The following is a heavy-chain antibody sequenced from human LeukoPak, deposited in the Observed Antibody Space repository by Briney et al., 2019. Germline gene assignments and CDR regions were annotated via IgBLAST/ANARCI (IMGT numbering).Heavy chain of an antibody. CDR2: IGVGSGNT. CDR3: AADHDYSLTYDSYGPLDA. D-gene: IGHD4-11*01. J-gene: IGHJ5*02. V-gene: IGHV1-58*01. Sequence: ASVKVSCKASGFTFSTSAVQWVRQARGQRFEWIGWIGVGSGNTNYAERFQGRVTITRDMSTSTAYMELSSLRSEDTAVYYCAADHDYSLTYDSYGPLDAWGQGTLVTVSS. CDR1: GFTFSTSA.